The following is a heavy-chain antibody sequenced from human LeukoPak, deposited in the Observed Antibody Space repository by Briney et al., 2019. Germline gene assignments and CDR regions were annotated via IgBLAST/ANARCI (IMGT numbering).Heavy chain of an antibody. V-gene: IGHV4-34*01. CDR2: INHSGST. CDR3: ASGSYNYFDY. J-gene: IGHJ4*02. CDR1: GGSISNYY. D-gene: IGHD1-26*01. Sequence: SETLSLTCTVSGGSISNYYWSWIRQPPGKGLEWIGEINHSGSTNYNPSLKSRVTISVDTSKNQFSLKLSSVTAADTAVYYCASGSYNYFDYWGQGTLVTVSS.